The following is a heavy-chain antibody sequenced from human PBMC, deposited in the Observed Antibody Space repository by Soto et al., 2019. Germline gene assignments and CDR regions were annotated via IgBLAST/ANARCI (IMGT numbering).Heavy chain of an antibody. Sequence: GGSLRLSCAASGFTFSSYGMHWVRQAPGKGLEWVAVISYDGSNKYYADSVKGRFTISRDNSKNTLYLQMNSLRAEDTAVYYCATQRGVCSSSWHFDYWGQGTLVTVSS. CDR3: ATQRGVCSSSWHFDY. CDR1: GFTFSSYG. V-gene: IGHV3-30*03. D-gene: IGHD6-13*01. J-gene: IGHJ4*02. CDR2: ISYDGSNK.